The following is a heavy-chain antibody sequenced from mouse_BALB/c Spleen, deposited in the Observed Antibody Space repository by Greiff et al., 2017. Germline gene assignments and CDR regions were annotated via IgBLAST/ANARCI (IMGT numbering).Heavy chain of an antibody. CDR2: INSNGGST. CDR1: GFTFSSYG. Sequence: EVKLVESGGGLVQPGGSLKLSCAASGFTFSSYGMSWVRQTPDKRLELVATINSNGGSTYYPDSVKGRFTISRDNAKNTLYLQMSSLKSEDTAMYYCARVYYRYDSMDYWGQGTSVTVSS. CDR3: ARVYYRYDSMDY. D-gene: IGHD2-14*01. J-gene: IGHJ4*01. V-gene: IGHV5-6-3*01.